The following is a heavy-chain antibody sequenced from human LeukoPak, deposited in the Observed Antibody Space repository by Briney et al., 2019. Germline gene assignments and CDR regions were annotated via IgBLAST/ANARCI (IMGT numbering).Heavy chain of an antibody. D-gene: IGHD6-13*01. CDR2: ISYDGSNK. Sequence: GGSLRLSCAASGFTFSSYAMHWVRQAPGKGLEWVAVISYDGSNKYYADSVKGRFTISRDNSKNTLYLQMNSLRAEDTAVYYCARDGQEAAALDYWGQGTLVTVCS. CDR1: GFTFSSYA. CDR3: ARDGQEAAALDY. V-gene: IGHV3-30-3*01. J-gene: IGHJ4*02.